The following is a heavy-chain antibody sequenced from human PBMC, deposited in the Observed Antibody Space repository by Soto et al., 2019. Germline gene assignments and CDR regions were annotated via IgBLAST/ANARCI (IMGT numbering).Heavy chain of an antibody. Sequence: ESGGGVVQPGRSLRLSCAASGFTFSSYGMHWVRQAPGKGLEWVAVISYDGSNKYYADSVKGRFTISRDNSKNTLYLQMNSLRAEDTAVYYCATPYSYTDYWGQGTLVTVSS. J-gene: IGHJ4*02. CDR1: GFTFSSYG. CDR3: ATPYSYTDY. CDR2: ISYDGSNK. V-gene: IGHV3-30*03. D-gene: IGHD5-18*01.